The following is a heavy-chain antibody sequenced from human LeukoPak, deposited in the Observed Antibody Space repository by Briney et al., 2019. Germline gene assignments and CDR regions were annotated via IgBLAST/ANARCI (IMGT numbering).Heavy chain of an antibody. Sequence: GGSLRLSCAASGFTFSSYSMNWVRQAPGKGLEWVSSISSSSSYIYYADSVKGRFTISRDNVKNSLYLQMNSLRAEDTAVYYCAKGTLWFGELLPPDYWGQGTLVTVSS. D-gene: IGHD3-10*01. CDR1: GFTFSSYS. CDR3: AKGTLWFGELLPPDY. J-gene: IGHJ4*02. V-gene: IGHV3-21*04. CDR2: ISSSSSYI.